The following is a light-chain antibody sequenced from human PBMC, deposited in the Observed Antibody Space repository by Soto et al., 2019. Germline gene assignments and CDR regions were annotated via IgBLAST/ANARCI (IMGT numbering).Light chain of an antibody. CDR2: SNN. CDR3: AAWDDSLSGGV. Sequence: QLVLTQPPSASGTPGQRVTISCSGSSSHIGRNTVNWYQQLPGRAPKLLIYSNNQRPSGVPDRFSGSKSGTSASLAISGLQSEDEADYYCAAWDDSLSGGVFGGGTKLTVL. V-gene: IGLV1-44*01. J-gene: IGLJ3*02. CDR1: SSHIGRNT.